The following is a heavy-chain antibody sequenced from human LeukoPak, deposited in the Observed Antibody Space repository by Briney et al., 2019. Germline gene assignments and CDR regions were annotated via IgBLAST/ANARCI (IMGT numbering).Heavy chain of an antibody. Sequence: GGSLRLSCAASGFTFSSYAMHWVRQAPGKGLEWVAVISYDGSNKYYADSVKGLFTISRDNSKNTLYLQMNSLRAEDTAVYYCARLGRSSPTDYWGQGTLVTVSS. CDR3: ARLGRSSPTDY. CDR2: ISYDGSNK. J-gene: IGHJ4*02. D-gene: IGHD6-6*01. CDR1: GFTFSSYA. V-gene: IGHV3-30-3*01.